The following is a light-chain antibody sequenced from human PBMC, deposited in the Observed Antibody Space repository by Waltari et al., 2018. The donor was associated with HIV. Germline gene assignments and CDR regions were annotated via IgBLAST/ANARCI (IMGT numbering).Light chain of an antibody. V-gene: IGLV2-14*03. J-gene: IGLJ2*01. CDR1: SSDIAGYNY. Sequence: QSALTQPASVSGSPGQSITIPCTGTSSDIAGYNYVAWYQQHPGKAPNLMIYDVSTPPSGGANRFAGSKSGNTAPLTISGLPAEDVADYYCSSYTTGSKFIFCGGTRLTVL. CDR3: SSYTTGSKFI. CDR2: DVS.